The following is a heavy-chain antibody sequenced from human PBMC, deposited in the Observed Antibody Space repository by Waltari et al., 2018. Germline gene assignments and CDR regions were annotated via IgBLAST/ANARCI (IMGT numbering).Heavy chain of an antibody. CDR2: INAGNGNT. CDR1: GYTFTSYA. Sequence: QVQLVQSGAEVKKPGASVKVSCKASGYTFTSYAMHWVRQAPGQRLEWMGWINAGNGNTKYSRKFQGRVTITRDTSASTAYMELSSLRSEDTAVYYCARILGSYCSSTSCLSFDYWGQGTLVTVSS. CDR3: ARILGSYCSSTSCLSFDY. J-gene: IGHJ4*02. V-gene: IGHV1-3*01. D-gene: IGHD2-2*01.